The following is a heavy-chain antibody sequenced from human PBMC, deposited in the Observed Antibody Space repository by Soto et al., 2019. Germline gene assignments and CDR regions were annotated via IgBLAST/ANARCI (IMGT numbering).Heavy chain of an antibody. CDR2: IYYSGRT. Sequence: QVQLQESGPGLVKPSETLSLTCTVSGGSISSYYWSWIRQPPGKGLEWLGYIYYSGRTNYNPSLRSRFTISVDTSENRCALKLSSVTAADTAVYYCARYNWYFDLWGRGTLVTVSS. CDR3: ARYNWYFDL. CDR1: GGSISSYY. J-gene: IGHJ2*01. V-gene: IGHV4-59*08.